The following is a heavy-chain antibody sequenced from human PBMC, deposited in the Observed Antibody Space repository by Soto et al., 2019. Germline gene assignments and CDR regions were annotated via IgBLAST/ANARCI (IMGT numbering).Heavy chain of an antibody. D-gene: IGHD1-26*01. CDR1: RFTFSDFA. Sequence: DVQLLESGGGLVQPGGSLTLSCAASRFTFSDFAMSWVRQAPGKGLEWVSAIGGGGADTYYADSVKGRFTISRDNSKNMLYLQMNSLRDEDTAVYYCAKDAVPYNGKWDWFDSWGQGTLVTVSS. J-gene: IGHJ5*01. CDR2: IGGGGADT. CDR3: AKDAVPYNGKWDWFDS. V-gene: IGHV3-23*01.